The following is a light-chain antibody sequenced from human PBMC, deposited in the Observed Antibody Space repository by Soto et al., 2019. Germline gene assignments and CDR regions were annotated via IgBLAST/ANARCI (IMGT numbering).Light chain of an antibody. J-gene: IGKJ1*01. Sequence: EIVLTQSPGTLSLSPRERATLSCRASQSIPNDYLAWYQQRPGQAPRLLIYLASNRAAGIPDRFSGSGSGADFTLTINRLEPEDFAVFHCQQYGSSPWTFGQGTKVDIK. CDR2: LAS. CDR1: QSIPNDY. V-gene: IGKV3-20*01. CDR3: QQYGSSPWT.